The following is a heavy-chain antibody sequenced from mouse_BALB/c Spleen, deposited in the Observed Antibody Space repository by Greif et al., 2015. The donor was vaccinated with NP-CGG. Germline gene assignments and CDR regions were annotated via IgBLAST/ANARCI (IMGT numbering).Heavy chain of an antibody. CDR1: GFPITSGYY. D-gene: IGHD1-1*01. V-gene: IGHV12-3*02. J-gene: IGHJ1*01. CDR2: ITHSGET. CDR3: AGDYYGYWYFDV. Sequence: KLVESGPGLVKPSQSLFLACSITGFPITSGYYWIWIRQSPGKPLEWMGYITHSGETFYNPSLQSPISITRETSKNQFFLQLNSVTTEDTAMYYCAGDYYGYWYFDVWGAGTTVTVSS.